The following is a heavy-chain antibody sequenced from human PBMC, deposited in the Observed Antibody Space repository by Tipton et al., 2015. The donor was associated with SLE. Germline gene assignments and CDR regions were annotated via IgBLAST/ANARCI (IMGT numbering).Heavy chain of an antibody. CDR1: GGSFSGYY. J-gene: IGHJ2*01. CDR2: INHSGST. V-gene: IGHV4-34*01. CDR3: ARGDLYWYFDL. Sequence: TLSLTCAVYGGSFSGYYWSWIRQPPGKGLEWIGEINHSGSTNYNPSLKSRVTISVDTSKSQFSLKLSSVTAADTAVYYCARGDLYWYFDLWGRGTLVTVSS.